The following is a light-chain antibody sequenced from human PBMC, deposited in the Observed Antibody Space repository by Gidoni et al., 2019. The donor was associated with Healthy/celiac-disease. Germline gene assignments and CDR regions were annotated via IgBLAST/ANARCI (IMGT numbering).Light chain of an antibody. V-gene: IGKV3-20*01. CDR2: GAS. J-gene: IGKJ1*01. CDR1: QSVSSSY. Sequence: EIVLTQSPGTLSLSPGERATLSCRASQSVSSSYLVWYQQKPGQAPRLRIYGASSRATGIPDRFSGSGSGTDFTLTISRLEPEDFAVYYCQQYGRTFGQGTKVEIK. CDR3: QQYGRT.